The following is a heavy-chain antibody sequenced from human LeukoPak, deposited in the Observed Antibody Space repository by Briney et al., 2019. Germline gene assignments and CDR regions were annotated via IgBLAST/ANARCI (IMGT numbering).Heavy chain of an antibody. CDR3: ASYSYSYDRSGYFDY. Sequence: SETLSLTCTVSGGSISSYYWSWIRQPPGKGLEWIGYIYYRGSTNYNPSLKSRVTISVDTSKTQFSLKLSSVTAPDTAVYYCASYSYSYDRSGYFDYWGQGTLVTVSS. CDR1: GGSISSYY. V-gene: IGHV4-59*01. D-gene: IGHD3-22*01. J-gene: IGHJ4*02. CDR2: IYYRGST.